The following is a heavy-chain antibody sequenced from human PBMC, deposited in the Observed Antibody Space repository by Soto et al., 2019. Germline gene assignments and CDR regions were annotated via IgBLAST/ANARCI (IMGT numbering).Heavy chain of an antibody. J-gene: IGHJ4*02. V-gene: IGHV3-9*01. Sequence: PGGSLRLSCAASGFTFDDYAMHWVRQAPGKGLEWVLGISWNSGSIGYADSVKGRFTISRDNAKNSLYLQMNSLRAEDTALYYCAKDIGLRDYYFDYWGQGT. CDR1: GFTFDDYA. CDR3: AKDIGLRDYYFDY. CDR2: ISWNSGSI. D-gene: IGHD2-21*02.